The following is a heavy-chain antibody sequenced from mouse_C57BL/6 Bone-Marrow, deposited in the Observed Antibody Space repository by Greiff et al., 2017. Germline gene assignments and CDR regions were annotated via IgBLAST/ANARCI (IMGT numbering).Heavy chain of an antibody. D-gene: IGHD2-4*01. J-gene: IGHJ2*01. CDR2: IYPRSGNT. CDR3: ARNYYDYDYFDY. Sequence: VQLVESGAELARPGASVKLSCKASGYTFTSSGISWVKQRTGQGLEWIGEIYPRSGNTYYNEKFKGKATLTADKSSSTAYMELRSLTSEDSAVYFCARNYYDYDYFDYWGQGTTLTVSS. V-gene: IGHV1-81*01. CDR1: GYTFTSSG.